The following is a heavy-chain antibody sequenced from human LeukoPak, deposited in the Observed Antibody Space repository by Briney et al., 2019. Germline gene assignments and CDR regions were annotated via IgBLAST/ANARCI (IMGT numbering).Heavy chain of an antibody. Sequence: ASVKVSCKASGYTFTGYYMHWVRQAPGQGLEWMGWINPNSGGTNYAQKFQGRVTMTRDTSISTAYMELSRLRSDDTAVYYCARMTRNTYYYDGSGPSGFDYWGQGTLVTVSS. CDR2: INPNSGGT. D-gene: IGHD3-22*01. CDR3: ARMTRNTYYYDGSGPSGFDY. J-gene: IGHJ4*02. CDR1: GYTFTGYY. V-gene: IGHV1-2*02.